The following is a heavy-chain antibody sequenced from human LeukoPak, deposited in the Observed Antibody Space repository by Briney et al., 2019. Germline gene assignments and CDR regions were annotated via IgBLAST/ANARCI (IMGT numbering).Heavy chain of an antibody. V-gene: IGHV4-30-2*01. D-gene: IGHD3-10*01. Sequence: SETLSLTCTVSGGSISSGGYYWSWIRQPPGKGLEWIGYIYHSGSTYYNPSLKSRVTISVDRSKNQFSLKLRSVTAADTAVYYCARGVFRGVIIPRGQGTLVTVSS. CDR3: ARGVFRGVIIP. J-gene: IGHJ5*02. CDR2: IYHSGST. CDR1: GGSISSGGYY.